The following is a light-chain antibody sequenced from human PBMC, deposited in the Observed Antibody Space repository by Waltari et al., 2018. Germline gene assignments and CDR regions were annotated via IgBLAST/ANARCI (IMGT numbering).Light chain of an antibody. CDR1: QSVSSK. V-gene: IGKV3-15*01. CDR2: GAS. J-gene: IGKJ1*01. Sequence: ETVMTQSPATLSVSPGERATLSCRASQSVSSKLAWYQQKPGQAPRLLIYGASTRATDIPARFSGGGSGTEFTLIISSLQSEDFAVYFCQQYSYWPRTFGRGTKVEIK. CDR3: QQYSYWPRT.